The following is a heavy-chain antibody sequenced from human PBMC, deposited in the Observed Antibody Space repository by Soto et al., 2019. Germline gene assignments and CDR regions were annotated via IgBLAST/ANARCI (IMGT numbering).Heavy chain of an antibody. V-gene: IGHV4-59*01. D-gene: IGHD3-10*01. J-gene: IGHJ4*02. Sequence: KPSETLSLTCTVSGGSISSYYWSWIRQPPGKGLEWIGYIYYSGSTNYNPSLKSRVTISVDTSKNQFSLKLSSVTAADTAVYYCARDYHWFGEPYFDYWGQGTLVTVSS. CDR1: GGSISSYY. CDR3: ARDYHWFGEPYFDY. CDR2: IYYSGST.